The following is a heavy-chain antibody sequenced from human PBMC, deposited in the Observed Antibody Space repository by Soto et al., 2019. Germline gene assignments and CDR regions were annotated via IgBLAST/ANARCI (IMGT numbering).Heavy chain of an antibody. J-gene: IGHJ4*02. V-gene: IGHV3-23*01. CDR3: AKGIPIQLCLSSLPYFDY. Sequence: PGGSLRLSCAASGFTFSSYAMSWVRQAPGKGLEWVSAISGSGGSTYYADSVKGRFTISRDNSKNTLYLQMNSLRAEDTAVYYCAKGIPIQLCLSSLPYFDYWGQGTLVTVSS. CDR1: GFTFSSYA. CDR2: ISGSGGST. D-gene: IGHD5-18*01.